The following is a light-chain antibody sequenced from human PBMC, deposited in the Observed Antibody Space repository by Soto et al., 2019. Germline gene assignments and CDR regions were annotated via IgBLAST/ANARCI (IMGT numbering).Light chain of an antibody. CDR2: EVS. CDR3: SSYTSISSLDV. J-gene: IGLJ1*01. Sequence: QSALTQPASVSGSPGQSITISRTGTSSDIGGYNYVSWYQQHPGKAPKLRIYEVSSRPSGVYNRFSGSKSGNTASLTISGLQAEDEAEYYCSSYTSISSLDVFGTGTKVPV. CDR1: SSDIGGYNY. V-gene: IGLV2-14*01.